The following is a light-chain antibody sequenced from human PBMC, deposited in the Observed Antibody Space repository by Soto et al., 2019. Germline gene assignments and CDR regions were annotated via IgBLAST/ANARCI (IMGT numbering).Light chain of an antibody. CDR1: KIGSKS. CDR2: DDS. V-gene: IGLV3-21*02. CDR3: QVWDGDNDHYV. Sequence: SYELTQPPSVSVAPGQTARITCGGDKIGSKSVHWYQQKPCQAPVVVVYDDSDRPSGIPERFSGSKSGITATLTISRVEVGDEADYYCQVWDGDNDHYVFGTGTKLTVL. J-gene: IGLJ1*01.